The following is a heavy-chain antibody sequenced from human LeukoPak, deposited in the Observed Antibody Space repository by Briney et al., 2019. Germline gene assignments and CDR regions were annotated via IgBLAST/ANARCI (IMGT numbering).Heavy chain of an antibody. D-gene: IGHD5-18*01. CDR1: GGSISSYY. Sequence: SETLSLTCTVSGGSISSYYWSWIRQPPGKGLEWIGYIYYTGSTNYNPSLKSRVTISVDTSKNQFSLKLSSVTAADTAVYYCARGALISYSYGPFDYWGQGTLVTVSS. V-gene: IGHV4-59*01. J-gene: IGHJ4*02. CDR2: IYYTGST. CDR3: ARGALISYSYGPFDY.